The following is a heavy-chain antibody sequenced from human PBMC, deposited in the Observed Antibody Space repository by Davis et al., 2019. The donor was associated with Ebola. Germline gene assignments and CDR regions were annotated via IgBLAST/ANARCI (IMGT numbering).Heavy chain of an antibody. CDR3: ARPKHDFWSGLDY. D-gene: IGHD3-3*01. CDR1: GYTFTDDY. V-gene: IGHV1-46*01. J-gene: IGHJ4*02. CDR2: INPGGGST. Sequence: AASVKVSCKASGYTFTDDYMHWVRQAPGQGLEWMGMINPGGGSTRYTQKLQGRVTMTRDTSTSTVYMELNSLRSEDTAVYYCARPKHDFWSGLDYWGQGTLVTVSS.